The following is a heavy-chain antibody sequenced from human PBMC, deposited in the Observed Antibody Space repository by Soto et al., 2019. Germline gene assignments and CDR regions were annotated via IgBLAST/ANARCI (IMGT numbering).Heavy chain of an antibody. CDR3: ARGFYDSSGYSSPFDS. V-gene: IGHV4-59*01. CDR2: IYYSGNT. Sequence: SETLSLTCSISGGSISGYHWSWIRQPPGKRLEWIGYIYYSGNTKYNPSLESRVTISVDTSKNQFSLKLSSVTAADTALYYCARGFYDSSGYSSPFDSWGQGTQVTVSS. D-gene: IGHD3-22*01. CDR1: GGSISGYH. J-gene: IGHJ5*01.